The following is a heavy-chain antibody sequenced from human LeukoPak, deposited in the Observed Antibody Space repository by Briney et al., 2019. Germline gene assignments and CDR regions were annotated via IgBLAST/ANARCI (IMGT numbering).Heavy chain of an antibody. Sequence: ASVKVSCKASGYTFTGYYMHWVRQAPGQGLEWMGWINPNSGGTNYAQKFQGWVTMTRDTSISTAYMELSRLRSDDTAVYYCARVAVTGRGHFHYWGQGTLVTVSS. CDR3: ARVAVTGRGHFHY. CDR1: GYTFTGYY. V-gene: IGHV1-2*04. J-gene: IGHJ4*02. CDR2: INPNSGGT. D-gene: IGHD6-19*01.